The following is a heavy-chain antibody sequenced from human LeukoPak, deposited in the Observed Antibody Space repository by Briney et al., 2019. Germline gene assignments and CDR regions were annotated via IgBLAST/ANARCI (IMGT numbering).Heavy chain of an antibody. CDR3: ARVGGGVVVPAANFDY. CDR1: GGSISSYY. Sequence: SETLSLTCTVSGGSISSYYWSWIRQPAGKGLEWIGRIYTSGSTNYNPSLKSRVTMSVDTSKNQFSLKLSSVTAADTAVYYCARVGGGVVVPAANFDYWGQGTLVTVSS. CDR2: IYTSGST. V-gene: IGHV4-4*07. J-gene: IGHJ4*02. D-gene: IGHD2-2*01.